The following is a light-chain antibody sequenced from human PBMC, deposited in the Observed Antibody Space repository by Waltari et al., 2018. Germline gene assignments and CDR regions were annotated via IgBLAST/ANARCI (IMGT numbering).Light chain of an antibody. CDR3: GAWDDSLNGYV. Sequence: QSVLTPPPSASGTPGQRVAISCSGSSSNTETNTVNWYQQPPGTAPKLLIYSDNQRPSGVPDRFSGSKSGTSASLAISGLQSEDEADYYCGAWDDSLNGYVFGTGTKVTVL. CDR2: SDN. V-gene: IGLV1-44*01. J-gene: IGLJ1*01. CDR1: SSNTETNT.